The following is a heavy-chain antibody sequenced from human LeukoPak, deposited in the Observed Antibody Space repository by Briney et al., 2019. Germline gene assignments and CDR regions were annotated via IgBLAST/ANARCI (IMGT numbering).Heavy chain of an antibody. CDR1: GFTFDDYT. D-gene: IGHD3-3*01. CDR3: AKDIQYYDFWSGFDY. Sequence: GGSLRLSCAASGFTFDDYTMHWVRQAPGKGLEWVSLISWDGGSTYYADSVKGRFTISRVNSKNSLYLQMNSLRPEDTALYYCAKDIQYYDFWSGFDYWGQGSLVTVSS. J-gene: IGHJ4*02. CDR2: ISWDGGST. V-gene: IGHV3-43*01.